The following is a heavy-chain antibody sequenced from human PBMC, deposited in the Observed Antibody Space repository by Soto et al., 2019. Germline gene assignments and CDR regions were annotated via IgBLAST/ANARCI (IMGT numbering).Heavy chain of an antibody. CDR3: ARTVDQYNWFDP. CDR2: INAGNGNT. V-gene: IGHV1-3*01. J-gene: IGHJ5*02. CDR1: GYTFTSYA. Sequence: ASVKVSCKASGYTFTSYAMHWVRQAPGQRLEWMGWINAGNGNTKYSQKFQGRVTITRDTSASTAYMELSSLRSEDTAVYYCARTVDQYNWFDPWGQGTLVTVSS.